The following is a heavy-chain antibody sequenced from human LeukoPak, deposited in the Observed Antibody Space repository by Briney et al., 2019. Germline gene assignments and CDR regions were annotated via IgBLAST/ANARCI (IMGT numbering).Heavy chain of an antibody. CDR3: ARGRNWNYESHFDY. J-gene: IGHJ4*02. CDR1: GGSISSSSYY. D-gene: IGHD1-7*01. V-gene: IGHV4-39*07. Sequence: PSETLSLTCTVSGGSISSSSYYWGWIRQPAGEGLEWIGSIYYSVSSHYNPSLKSRVTISVDTSKNQFSLKLSSVTAADTAVYYCARGRNWNYESHFDYWGQGTLVTVSS. CDR2: IYYSVSS.